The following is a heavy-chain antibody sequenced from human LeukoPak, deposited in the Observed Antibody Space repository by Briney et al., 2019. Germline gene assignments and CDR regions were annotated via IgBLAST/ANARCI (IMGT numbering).Heavy chain of an antibody. D-gene: IGHD1-26*01. CDR2: VSSDGNNK. CDR1: GFTFSVYG. Sequence: GGSLRLSCAASGFTFSVYGMNWVRQAPGKGLEWVAVVSSDGNNKYYADSVKGRFTISRDNSKNTLYLQVNSLRVEDTAVYYCAKAVGATQRGYFDYWGQGTLVTVSS. V-gene: IGHV3-30*18. J-gene: IGHJ4*02. CDR3: AKAVGATQRGYFDY.